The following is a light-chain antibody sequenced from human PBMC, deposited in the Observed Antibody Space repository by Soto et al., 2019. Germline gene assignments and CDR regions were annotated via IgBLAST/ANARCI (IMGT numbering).Light chain of an antibody. CDR2: GAS. CDR3: QQRSNWPRT. CDR1: QSVSSY. Sequence: EIVLTQSPATLSLSPWERATLSCRASQSVSSYLAWYQQKPGQAPRLLIYGASTRATGIPARFSGSGSGTDFTLTISSLEPEDFAVYYCQQRSNWPRTFGQGTKVDIK. J-gene: IGKJ1*01. V-gene: IGKV3-11*01.